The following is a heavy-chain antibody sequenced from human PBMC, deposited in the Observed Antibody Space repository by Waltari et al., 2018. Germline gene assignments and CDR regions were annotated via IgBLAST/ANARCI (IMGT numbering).Heavy chain of an antibody. CDR2: ISPTSKYT. D-gene: IGHD6-13*01. Sequence: EVQLVESGGGLVKSGGSLRLSCGASGFTFTSYSMTWVRQAPGKGLEWLSSISPTSKYTYYADSVKGRFTVSRDNANNPLYLQMTSLKAEDTAVYYCGGNSNWYASDYWGQGALVTVSS. J-gene: IGHJ4*02. V-gene: IGHV3-21*01. CDR1: GFTFTSYS. CDR3: GGNSNWYASDY.